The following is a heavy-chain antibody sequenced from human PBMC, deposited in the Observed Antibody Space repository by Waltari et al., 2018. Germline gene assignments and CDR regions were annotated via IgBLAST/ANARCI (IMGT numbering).Heavy chain of an antibody. D-gene: IGHD3-9*01. CDR3: GPVPDILDY. CDR1: GFTFSSYD. V-gene: IGHV3-23*01. CDR2: IWGSGVST. J-gene: IGHJ4*02. Sequence: EVQLLESGGGLVQPGGSLRLSCAASGFTFSSYDMSWVRQAPGKGLEWVSAIWGSGVSTYYADSVKGRFTISRDNSKNTLYLQMNSLRAEDTAVYYCGPVPDILDYWGQGTLVTVSS.